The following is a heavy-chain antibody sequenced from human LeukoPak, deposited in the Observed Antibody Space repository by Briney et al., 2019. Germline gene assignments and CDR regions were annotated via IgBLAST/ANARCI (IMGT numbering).Heavy chain of an antibody. J-gene: IGHJ4*02. CDR3: ARVGSYYYDSSGYYYDMNFDY. D-gene: IGHD3-22*01. V-gene: IGHV4-34*01. CDR1: GGSFRGYY. Sequence: SETLSLTCAVYGGSFRGYYWSWIRQPPGKGLEWIGEINHSGSTNYNPSLKSRVTISVDTSKNQFSLKLSSVTAADTAVYYCARVGSYYYDSSGYYYDMNFDYWGQGTLVTVSS. CDR2: INHSGST.